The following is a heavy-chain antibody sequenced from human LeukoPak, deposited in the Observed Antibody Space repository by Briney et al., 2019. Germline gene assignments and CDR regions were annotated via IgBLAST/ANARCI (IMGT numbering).Heavy chain of an antibody. J-gene: IGHJ6*04. CDR2: IWYDGSNK. CDR3: ARVMVRGVRFNGMDV. V-gene: IGHV3-33*01. D-gene: IGHD3-10*01. Sequence: GRSLRLSCAASGFTFSSYGMHWVRQAPGKGLEWVAVIWYDGSNKYYADSVKGRFTISRDNSKNTLYLQMNSLRAEDTAVYHCARVMVRGVRFNGMDVWGKGTTVTVSS. CDR1: GFTFSSYG.